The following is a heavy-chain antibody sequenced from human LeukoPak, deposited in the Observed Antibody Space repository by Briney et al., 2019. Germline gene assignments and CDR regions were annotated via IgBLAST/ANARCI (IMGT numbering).Heavy chain of an antibody. V-gene: IGHV3-53*01. J-gene: IGHJ5*02. Sequence: GGSLRLSCAASGFTVSSNYMSWVRQAPGKGLKLVSVIYSGGSTYYADSVKGRFTISRDNSKNTLYLQMNSLRAEDTAVYYCARGKYSSGWYGWFDPWGQGTLVTVSS. CDR1: GFTVSSNY. CDR2: IYSGGST. D-gene: IGHD6-19*01. CDR3: ARGKYSSGWYGWFDP.